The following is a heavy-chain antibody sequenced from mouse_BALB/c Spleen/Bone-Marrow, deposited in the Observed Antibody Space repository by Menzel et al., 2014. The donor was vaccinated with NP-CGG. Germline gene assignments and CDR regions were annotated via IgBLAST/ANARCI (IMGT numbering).Heavy chain of an antibody. V-gene: IGHV14-3*02. J-gene: IGHJ3*01. D-gene: IGHD1-1*01. CDR1: GFNIKDTY. CDR2: IDPANGNT. Sequence: VQLQQSGAELVKLGASVKLSCTASGFNIKDTYMHWVKQRPEQGLEWIGRIDPANGNTKYDPKFQGKATITADTSSNTAYLQLSSLTSEDTAVYYCASYYYGSSGFAYWGQGTLVTVSA. CDR3: ASYYYGSSGFAY.